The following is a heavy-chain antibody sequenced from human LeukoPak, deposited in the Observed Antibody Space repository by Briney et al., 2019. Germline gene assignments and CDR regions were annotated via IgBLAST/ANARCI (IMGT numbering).Heavy chain of an antibody. D-gene: IGHD1-1*01. J-gene: IGHJ4*02. CDR2: VDPEDGET. V-gene: IGHV1-69-2*01. Sequence: ASVKISCKVSGYTFTDYYMHWVQQAPGKGLEWMGLVDPEDGETIYAEKFQGRVTITADTSTDTAYIELSSLRSEDAAVYYCATRAGTAPNYWGQGTLVTVSS. CDR1: GYTFTDYY. CDR3: ATRAGTAPNY.